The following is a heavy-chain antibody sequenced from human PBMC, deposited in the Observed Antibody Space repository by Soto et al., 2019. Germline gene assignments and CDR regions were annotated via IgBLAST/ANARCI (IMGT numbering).Heavy chain of an antibody. CDR2: ISAYNGNT. V-gene: IGHV1-18*01. CDR1: GYTFTSYG. J-gene: IGHJ4*02. CDR3: ARRGYCSSTSCRPHLSYFDY. Sequence: ASVKVSCKASGYTFTSYGISWVRQAPGQGLEWMGWISAYNGNTNYAQKLQGRVTMTTDTSTSTAYMELRSLRSDDTAVYYCARRGYCSSTSCRPHLSYFDYCGQGTLVTVSS. D-gene: IGHD2-2*01.